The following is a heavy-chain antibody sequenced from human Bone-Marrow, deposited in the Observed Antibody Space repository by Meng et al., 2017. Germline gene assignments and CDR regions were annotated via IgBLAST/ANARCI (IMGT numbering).Heavy chain of an antibody. V-gene: IGHV4-34*01. J-gene: IGHJ4*02. CDR2: INHSGST. CDR1: GGSFSGYY. Sequence: GSLRLSCAVYGGSFSGYYWSWIRQPPGKGLEWIGEINHSGSTNYNPSLKSRVTISVDTSKNQFSLKLTSVTAADTAVYYCAREFLWNGFYFDSWGQGTLVTVSS. D-gene: IGHD1-1*01. CDR3: AREFLWNGFYFDS.